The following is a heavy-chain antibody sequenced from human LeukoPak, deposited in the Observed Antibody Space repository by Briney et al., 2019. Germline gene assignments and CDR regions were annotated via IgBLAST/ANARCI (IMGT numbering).Heavy chain of an antibody. D-gene: IGHD6-13*01. Sequence: SVKVSCKASGGTFSSYAISWVRQARGQGLEWMGRIIPILGIANYAQKFQGRVTITADKSTSTAYMELSSLRSEDTAVYYCARDRLIAAAGRPQGSYFDYWGQGTLVTVSS. J-gene: IGHJ4*02. CDR2: IIPILGIA. CDR1: GGTFSSYA. CDR3: ARDRLIAAAGRPQGSYFDY. V-gene: IGHV1-69*04.